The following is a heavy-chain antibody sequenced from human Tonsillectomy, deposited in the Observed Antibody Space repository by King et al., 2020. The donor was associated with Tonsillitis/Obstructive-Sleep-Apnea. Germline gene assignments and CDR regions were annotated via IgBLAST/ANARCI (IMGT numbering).Heavy chain of an antibody. Sequence: VQLVESGAEVKKPGETLKISCKGSGYNFTSHWIGWVRQKPGKGLEWMGIIYPGDSDTRYSPSFQGQVTISAAKSVSNAYLQWSSLKASDTAMYYCAKHSTYPNYYVMDGWGQGTTVTVSS. D-gene: IGHD4-11*01. CDR2: IYPGDSDT. J-gene: IGHJ6*02. CDR1: GYNFTSHW. CDR3: AKHSTYPNYYVMDG. V-gene: IGHV5-51*01.